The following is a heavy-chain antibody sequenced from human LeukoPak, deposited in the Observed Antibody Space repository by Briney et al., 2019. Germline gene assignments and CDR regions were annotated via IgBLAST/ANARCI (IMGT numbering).Heavy chain of an antibody. Sequence: GGSLRLSWAASGFTFSSYAMSWVRQAPGKGLEWVSAISGSGGSTYYADSVKGRFTISRDNSKNTLYLQMNSLRAEDTAVYYCAKDHLTGYYIGYFDYWGQGTLVTVSS. CDR3: AKDHLTGYYIGYFDY. D-gene: IGHD3-9*01. J-gene: IGHJ4*02. V-gene: IGHV3-23*01. CDR1: GFTFSSYA. CDR2: ISGSGGST.